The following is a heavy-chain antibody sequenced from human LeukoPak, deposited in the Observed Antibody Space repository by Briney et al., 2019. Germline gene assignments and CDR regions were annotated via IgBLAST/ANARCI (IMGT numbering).Heavy chain of an antibody. CDR3: ARARTQYSDGSGLNWFDP. Sequence: SQTLSLTCTVSGDSFSSGGYSWIRQLPGMGLEWIGYVFSSGKTYYKTSLKSRDTISLDMSKNQFSLRLSSVTAADTAVYYCARARTQYSDGSGLNWFDPWGQGTLVTVSS. V-gene: IGHV4-31*03. CDR1: GDSFSSGGY. CDR2: VFSSGKT. D-gene: IGHD3-22*01. J-gene: IGHJ5*02.